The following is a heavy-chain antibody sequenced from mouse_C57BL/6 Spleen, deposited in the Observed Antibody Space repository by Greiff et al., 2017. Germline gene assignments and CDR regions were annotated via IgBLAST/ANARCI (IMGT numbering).Heavy chain of an antibody. CDR1: GFTFSDYG. CDR3: AKQGGYYGYYAMDY. J-gene: IGHJ4*01. CDR2: ISSGSSTI. Sequence: VHVKQSGGGLVKPGGSLKLSCAASGFTFSDYGMHWVRQAPEKGLEWVAYISSGSSTIYYADTVKGRFTITRDNAENTLFLQMTSLRSEDTAMDYCAKQGGYYGYYAMDYWGKGTSVTVSS. D-gene: IGHD2-3*01. V-gene: IGHV5-17*01.